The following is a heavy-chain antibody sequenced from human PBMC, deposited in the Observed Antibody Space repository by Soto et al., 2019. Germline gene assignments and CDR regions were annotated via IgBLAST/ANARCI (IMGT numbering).Heavy chain of an antibody. CDR2: ISWNSGSI. J-gene: IGHJ3*02. Sequence: EVQLVESGGGLVQPGRSLRLSCAASGFTFDDYAMHWVRQAPGKGLEWVSGISWNSGSIGYADSVKGRFTISRDNAKNSLYLQMNSLRAEDTAVYYCAKVQFGHDAFDIWGQGTMVTVSS. CDR3: AKVQFGHDAFDI. V-gene: IGHV3-9*01. CDR1: GFTFDDYA. D-gene: IGHD3-10*01.